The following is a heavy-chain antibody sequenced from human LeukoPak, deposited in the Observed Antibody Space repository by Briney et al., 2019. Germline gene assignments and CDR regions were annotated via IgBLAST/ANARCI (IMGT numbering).Heavy chain of an antibody. V-gene: IGHV1-18*01. CDR1: GYTFTSYG. D-gene: IGHD6-19*01. Sequence: GASVKVSCKASGYTFTSYGISWVRQAPGQGLEWMGWISAYNGNTNYAQKLQGRVTMTTDTSTSTAYMELRSLRSDDTAVYYCARDRRAIAVAGTIEYYYYGMDVWGQGTTVTVSS. J-gene: IGHJ6*02. CDR3: ARDRRAIAVAGTIEYYYYGMDV. CDR2: ISAYNGNT.